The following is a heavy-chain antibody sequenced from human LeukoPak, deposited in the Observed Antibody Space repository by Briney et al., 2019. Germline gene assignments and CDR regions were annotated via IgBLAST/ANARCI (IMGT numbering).Heavy chain of an antibody. CDR1: GGSFSGYY. CDR3: ASQSYGSGSYYNVINYYYGMDV. J-gene: IGHJ6*02. V-gene: IGHV4-34*01. D-gene: IGHD3-10*01. CDR2: INHSGST. Sequence: PSETLSLTCAVYGGSFSGYYWSWIRQPPGKGLEWIGEINHSGSTNHNPSLKSRVTISVDTSKNQFSLKLSSVTAADTAVYYCASQSYGSGSYYNVINYYYGMDVWGQGTTVTVSS.